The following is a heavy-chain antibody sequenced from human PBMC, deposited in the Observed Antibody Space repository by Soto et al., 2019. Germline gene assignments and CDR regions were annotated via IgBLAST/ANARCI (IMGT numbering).Heavy chain of an antibody. CDR2: ISAYNGNT. J-gene: IGHJ4*02. D-gene: IGHD3-22*01. V-gene: IGHV1-18*01. CDR3: ARPHYYYDSSGSLDY. CDR1: GYTFTSYA. Sequence: ASLKVSCKASGYTFTSYAISWVRQSPGQGLEWMGWISAYNGNTNYAQKLQGRVTMTTDTSTSTAYMELRSLRSDDTAVYYCARPHYYYDSSGSLDYWGQGTLVTVSS.